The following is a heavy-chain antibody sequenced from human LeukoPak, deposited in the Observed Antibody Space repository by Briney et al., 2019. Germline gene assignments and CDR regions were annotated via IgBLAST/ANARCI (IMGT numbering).Heavy chain of an antibody. J-gene: IGHJ6*03. Sequence: GASLKISCKGSGYSLTSYWIGWVRQMPGKGLEWMGIIYPGDSDTRYSPSFQGQVTISADKSISTAYLQWSSLKASDTAMYYCARLWEWLDLDYYYYYYMDVWGKGTTVTVSS. CDR3: ARLWEWLDLDYYYYYYMDV. CDR2: IYPGDSDT. D-gene: IGHD3-3*01. CDR1: GYSLTSYW. V-gene: IGHV5-51*01.